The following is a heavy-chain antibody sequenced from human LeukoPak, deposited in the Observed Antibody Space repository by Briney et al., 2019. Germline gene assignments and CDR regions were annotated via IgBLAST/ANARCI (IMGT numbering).Heavy chain of an antibody. CDR1: GFTFSSYG. V-gene: IGHV3-33*01. J-gene: IGHJ4*02. CDR3: ARAERGYSYGYGGYFDY. Sequence: GGSLRLSCAASGFTFSSYGMHWVRQAPGKGLEWVAVIWYDGSNKYYADSVKGRFTISRDNSKNTLYLQMNSLRAEDTAVYYCARAERGYSYGYGGYFDYWGQGTLVTVSS. CDR2: IWYDGSNK. D-gene: IGHD5-18*01.